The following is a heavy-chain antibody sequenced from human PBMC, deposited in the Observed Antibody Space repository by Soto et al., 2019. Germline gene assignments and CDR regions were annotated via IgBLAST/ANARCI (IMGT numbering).Heavy chain of an antibody. CDR2: SIPIFGTA. D-gene: IGHD6-13*01. Sequence: QVQLVQSGAEVKKPGSSVKVSCKASGGTFSSYAISWVRQAPGQGLEWMGGSIPIFGTANYAQKFQGRVTITADECTGKAYMELRSLRSEDTAVYYCASRQQQRVGGAALIDWFDPWGQGPLVTVSS. CDR3: ASRQQQRVGGAALIDWFDP. J-gene: IGHJ5*02. CDR1: GGTFSSYA. V-gene: IGHV1-69*12.